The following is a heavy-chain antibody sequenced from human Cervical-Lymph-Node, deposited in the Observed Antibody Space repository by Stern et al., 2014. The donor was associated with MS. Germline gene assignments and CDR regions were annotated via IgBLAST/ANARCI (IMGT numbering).Heavy chain of an antibody. CDR1: GFTFSSYG. CDR2: ISYDGSNK. J-gene: IGHJ5*02. Sequence: MQLVESGAGVVQPGRSLRLSCAASGFTFSSYGMHWVRQAPGKGLVWVAGISYDGSNKHYADHVKGRFTISRDNSTNTVYLQMNSLRAEDTAVYCCAKDGGWYLNWFGPWGQGTLVTVSS. CDR3: AKDGGWYLNWFGP. V-gene: IGHV3-30*18. D-gene: IGHD6-19*01.